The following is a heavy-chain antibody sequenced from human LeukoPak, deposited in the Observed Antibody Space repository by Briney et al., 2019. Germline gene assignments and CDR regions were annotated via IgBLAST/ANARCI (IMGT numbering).Heavy chain of an antibody. J-gene: IGHJ4*02. Sequence: GASVKVSCKAFGGTFSSYAIRWVRQAPGQGLEWMGGIIPIFGTANYAQKFQGRVTITADESTSTAYMELSSLRSEDTAVYYCAVTWPITGTDYWGQGTLVTVSS. CDR2: IIPIFGTA. D-gene: IGHD1-20*01. CDR1: GGTFSSYA. CDR3: AVTWPITGTDY. V-gene: IGHV1-69*13.